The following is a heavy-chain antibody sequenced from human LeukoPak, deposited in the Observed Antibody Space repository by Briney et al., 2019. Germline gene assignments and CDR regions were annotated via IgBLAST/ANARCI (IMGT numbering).Heavy chain of an antibody. Sequence: SETLSLTCTVSGASVSSSSYYWGWIRQPPGKGLEWIGNIYYSGSTYYNPSLRSRVTISVDTSKNQVSLNLSSVTAADTAVYYCARRPRGLEWFFDYWGQGTLVTVSP. V-gene: IGHV4-39*01. CDR3: ARRPRGLEWFFDY. J-gene: IGHJ4*02. D-gene: IGHD3-3*01. CDR1: GASVSSSSYY. CDR2: IYYSGST.